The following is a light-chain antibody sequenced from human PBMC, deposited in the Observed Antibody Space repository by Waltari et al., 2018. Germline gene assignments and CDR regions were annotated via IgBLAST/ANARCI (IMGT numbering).Light chain of an antibody. CDR2: GNS. CDR1: SSNIGAGYD. J-gene: IGLJ3*02. V-gene: IGLV1-40*01. Sequence: QSVLTQPPSVSGAPGQRVTIPRTGSSSNIGAGYDVPWYQQLPGTAPKPLIYGNSNRPSGVPDRFSGSKSGTSASLAITGLQAEDEADYYCQSYDSSLSVWVFGGGTKLTVL. CDR3: QSYDSSLSVWV.